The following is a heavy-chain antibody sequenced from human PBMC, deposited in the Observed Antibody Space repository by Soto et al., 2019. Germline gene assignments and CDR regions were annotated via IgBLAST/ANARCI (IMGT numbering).Heavy chain of an antibody. CDR1: GFTLSSYG. CDR2: ISYDGSNK. V-gene: IGHV3-30*18. Sequence: PGGSLRLSCAASGFTLSSYGMHWVRQAPGKGLEWVAVISYDGSNKYYADSVKGRFTISRDNSKNTLYLQMNSLRAEDTAVYYCAKDRRSGWYVVRDYYYGMDVWGQGTTVTVSS. CDR3: AKDRRSGWYVVRDYYYGMDV. J-gene: IGHJ6*02. D-gene: IGHD6-19*01.